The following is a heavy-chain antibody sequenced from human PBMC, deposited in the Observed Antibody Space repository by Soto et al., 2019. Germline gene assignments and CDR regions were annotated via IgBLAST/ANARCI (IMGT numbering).Heavy chain of an antibody. CDR1: GGSFRTYS. CDR2: IIPIFGTV. CDR3: AKGAVAGTPCSYYYYGMDV. J-gene: IGHJ6*02. D-gene: IGHD6-19*01. Sequence: QVQLLQSGAEVKKPGSSVRVSCEASGGSFRTYSISWVRQAPGQGLEWVGEIIPIFGTVNYAQKFQGRVTITADEPTTTVYMDLRSLRAEDTAVYYCAKGAVAGTPCSYYYYGMDVWGQGTTVTVSS. V-gene: IGHV1-69*12.